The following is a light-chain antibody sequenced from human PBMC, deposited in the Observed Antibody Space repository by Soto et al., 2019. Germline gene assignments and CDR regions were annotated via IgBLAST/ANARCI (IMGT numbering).Light chain of an antibody. J-gene: IGLJ1*01. CDR2: GVT. CDR1: SSDVGAYNY. V-gene: IGLV2-14*01. Sequence: QSVLTQPASVSGSPGQSITISCTGTSSDVGAYNYVSWYQQYPGKAPKLMIYGVTNRPSGVSNRFSGSKTGNTASLTISGLQAEDESDYYCFSHRGGDSYVFGTGTKVTVL. CDR3: FSHRGGDSYV.